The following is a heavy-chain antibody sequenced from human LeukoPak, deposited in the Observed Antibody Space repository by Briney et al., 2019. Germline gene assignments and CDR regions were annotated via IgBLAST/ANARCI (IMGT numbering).Heavy chain of an antibody. Sequence: GESLKISCKGSGYSFTSYWIGWVRQMPGKGLEWMGIIYPGDSDTRYSPSLQGQVTISADKSISTAYLQWSSLKASDTAMYYCASRIGSYYGPLNTFDIWGQGTMVTVSS. D-gene: IGHD3-10*01. CDR2: IYPGDSDT. CDR3: ASRIGSYYGPLNTFDI. J-gene: IGHJ3*02. CDR1: GYSFTSYW. V-gene: IGHV5-51*01.